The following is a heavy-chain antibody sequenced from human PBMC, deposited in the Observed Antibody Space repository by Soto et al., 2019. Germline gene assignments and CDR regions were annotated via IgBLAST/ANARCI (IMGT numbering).Heavy chain of an antibody. CDR2: INHSGST. J-gene: IGHJ6*02. CDR1: GGSFSGYF. D-gene: IGHD3-10*01. Sequence: SPTLPLTCAVYGGSFSGYFWSWIRQTRGNGLGWIGAINHSGSTNYNPSLKSRVTISVDTSKNQFSLKLSSVTAADTAVYYCARGRVYYGSGSYPPLRNYYYYYFGMDVWGQGTRVTV. V-gene: IGHV4-34*01. CDR3: ARGRVYYGSGSYPPLRNYYYYYFGMDV.